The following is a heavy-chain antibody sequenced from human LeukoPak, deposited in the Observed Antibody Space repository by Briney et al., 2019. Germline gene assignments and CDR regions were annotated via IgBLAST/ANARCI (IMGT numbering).Heavy chain of an antibody. V-gene: IGHV4-31*03. CDR2: IYYSGST. J-gene: IGHJ6*02. D-gene: IGHD3-3*01. CDR3: VRDKGTIFGVVKNYGMDV. Sequence: PSQTLSLTCTVSGGSISSGGYYWSWIRQHPGKGLEWIGYIYYSGSTYYNPSLKSRVTISVDTSKNQFSLKLSSVTAADTAVYYCVRDKGTIFGVVKNYGMDVWGQGTTVTVSS. CDR1: GGSISSGGYY.